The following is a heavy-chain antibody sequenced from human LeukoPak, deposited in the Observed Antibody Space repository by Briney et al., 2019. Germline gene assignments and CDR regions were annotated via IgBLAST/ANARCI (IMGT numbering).Heavy chain of an antibody. V-gene: IGHV3-48*03. D-gene: IGHD2-8*01. CDR1: GFIFSSYE. CDR3: AKHARRGPHWFDP. J-gene: IGHJ5*02. Sequence: AGGSLRLSCAASGFIFSSYEMHWVRQAPGKGLEWVSYISSSGSTINYADSVKGRFTISRDNAKNSLYLQMNSLRADDTAVYYCAKHARRGPHWFDPWGQGTLVTVSS. CDR2: ISSSGSTI.